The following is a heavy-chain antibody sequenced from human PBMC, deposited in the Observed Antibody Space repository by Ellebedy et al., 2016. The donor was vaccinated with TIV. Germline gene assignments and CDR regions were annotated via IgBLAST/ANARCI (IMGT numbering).Heavy chain of an antibody. Sequence: AASVKVSCKSSGYTFIDYGISWVRQAPGQGLDWIGWVSAYSGNTNYAENLQGRVTMTTDTSTDTAYMELRSLRSDDTAVYYCARTNYYDSSGYDDYWGQGTLVTVSS. CDR1: GYTFIDYG. J-gene: IGHJ4*02. CDR3: ARTNYYDSSGYDDY. V-gene: IGHV1-18*01. D-gene: IGHD3-22*01. CDR2: VSAYSGNT.